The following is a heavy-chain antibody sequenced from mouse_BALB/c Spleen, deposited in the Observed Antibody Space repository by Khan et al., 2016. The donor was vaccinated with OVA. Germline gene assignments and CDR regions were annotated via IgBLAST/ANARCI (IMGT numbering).Heavy chain of an antibody. J-gene: IGHJ3*01. V-gene: IGHV5-6*01. CDR3: TRLAYYYDSEGFAY. D-gene: IGHD1-1*01. CDR1: GFTFSTYG. CDR2: VSTGGGYT. Sequence: EVKVVESGGDLVKPGGSLKLSCAASGFTFSTYGMSWVRQTPDKRLEWVATVSTGGGYTYYPDSVKGRFTISRDKAKNTLYLQMSGLKSEDTAMFYCTRLAYYYDSEGFAYWGQGTLVTVSA.